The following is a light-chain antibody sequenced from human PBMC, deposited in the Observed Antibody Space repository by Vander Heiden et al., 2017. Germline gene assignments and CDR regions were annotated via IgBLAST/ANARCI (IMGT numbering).Light chain of an antibody. CDR2: EVS. Sequence: QSALPQPASVSGSPGQSITISRTGTSSDVGSYNLVSWNQQHAGKAPNLMICEVSKRPSGVSNRFSGSKSGNTASLTISGLQAEDEADYYCCSYAGSSTYVFGTGTKVTVL. J-gene: IGLJ1*01. V-gene: IGLV2-23*02. CDR1: SSDVGSYNL. CDR3: CSYAGSSTYV.